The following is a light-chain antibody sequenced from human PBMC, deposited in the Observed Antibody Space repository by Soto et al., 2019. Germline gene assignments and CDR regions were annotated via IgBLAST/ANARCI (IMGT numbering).Light chain of an antibody. CDR1: SSNIGAGYD. CDR3: QSFDSSLRAYV. V-gene: IGLV1-40*01. Sequence: QSVLTQPPSVSGAPGQRVTISCTGSSSNIGAGYDLHWYQHLPGTAPKLLIYDDSNRPSGVPDRFSGSRSGTSASLAITGLQAEDEADYYCQSFDSSLRAYVFGTGTKLTVL. CDR2: DDS. J-gene: IGLJ1*01.